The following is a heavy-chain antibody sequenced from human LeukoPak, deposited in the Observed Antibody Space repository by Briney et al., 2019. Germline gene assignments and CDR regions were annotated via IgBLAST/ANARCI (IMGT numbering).Heavy chain of an antibody. Sequence: PSETLSLTCTVSGYSISSGYCWDWIRQPPGKGLEWIGSIYHSGSTYYNPSLKSRVTISVDTSKNQFSLKLSSVTAADTAVYYCARDGYDYYDSSGYYYEDYWGQGTLVTVSS. CDR2: IYHSGST. CDR1: GYSISSGYC. J-gene: IGHJ4*02. CDR3: ARDGYDYYDSSGYYYEDY. D-gene: IGHD3-22*01. V-gene: IGHV4-38-2*02.